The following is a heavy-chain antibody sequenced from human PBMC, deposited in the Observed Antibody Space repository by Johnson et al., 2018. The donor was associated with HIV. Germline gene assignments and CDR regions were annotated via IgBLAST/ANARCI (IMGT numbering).Heavy chain of an antibody. D-gene: IGHD4-11*01. CDR3: ATTMTTVTLYDAFDV. CDR2: ISYDGSNK. V-gene: IGHV3-30*04. CDR1: GFTFSSYA. Sequence: QVQLVESGGGVVQPGRSLRLSCAASGFTFSSYAMHWVRQAPGKGLEWVAVISYDGSNKYYADSVKGRFTISRDNSKNTLYLQMNSLRAEDTAVYYCATTMTTVTLYDAFDVWGQGTMVTVSS. J-gene: IGHJ3*01.